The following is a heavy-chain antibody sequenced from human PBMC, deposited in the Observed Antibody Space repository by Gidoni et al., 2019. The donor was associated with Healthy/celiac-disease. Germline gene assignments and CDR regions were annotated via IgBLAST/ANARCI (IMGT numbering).Heavy chain of an antibody. CDR1: GFSLSTSGVG. CDR2: IYWDDDK. V-gene: IGHV2-5*02. J-gene: IGHJ4*02. D-gene: IGHD3-22*01. Sequence: QITLKESGPTLVKPTQTLTLTCTFSGFSLSTSGVGVGWIRQPPGKALEWLALIYWDDDKRYSPSLKSRLTITKDTSKNQVVLTMTNMDPVDTATYYCAHNGNYYDSSGYQTYYFDYWGQGTLVTVSS. CDR3: AHNGNYYDSSGYQTYYFDY.